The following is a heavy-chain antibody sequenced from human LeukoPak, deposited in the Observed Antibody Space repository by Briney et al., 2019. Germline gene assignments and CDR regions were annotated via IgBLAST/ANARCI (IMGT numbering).Heavy chain of an antibody. J-gene: IGHJ3*02. Sequence: PGGSLRLSCAASGFTFSSYGMSWVRQAPGKGLEWVSAISGSGGSTYYADSVKGRFTISRDNSKNTLYLQMNSLRAEDTAVYYCAKAIFVVVTAIPGGAFDIWGQGTMVTVSS. CDR2: ISGSGGST. D-gene: IGHD2-21*02. CDR3: AKAIFVVVTAIPGGAFDI. CDR1: GFTFSSYG. V-gene: IGHV3-23*01.